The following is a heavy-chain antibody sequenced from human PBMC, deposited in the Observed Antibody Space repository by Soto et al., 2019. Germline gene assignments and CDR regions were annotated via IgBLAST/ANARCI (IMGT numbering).Heavy chain of an antibody. J-gene: IGHJ3*02. D-gene: IGHD3-9*01. CDR1: GFTFSTYS. CDR3: AKEDLAVYDILTGYYSFGAFDI. CDR2: ISSSSSTI. Sequence: GESLRLSCAASGFTFSTYSMNWVRQAPGKGLEWVSYISSSSSTIYHADSVKGRFTISRDNANNSLYLQMNSLRAEDTAVYYCAKEDLAVYDILTGYYSFGAFDIWGQGTMVTVSS. V-gene: IGHV3-48*01.